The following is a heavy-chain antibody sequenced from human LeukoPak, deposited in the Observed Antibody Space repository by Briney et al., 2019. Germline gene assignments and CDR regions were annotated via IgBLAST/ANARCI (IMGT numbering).Heavy chain of an antibody. D-gene: IGHD3-9*01. CDR2: IYTSGST. Sequence: SETLSLTCTVSGGSICSGRYYWSWSRQPAGKGLEWIGRIYTSGSTNYNPSLKSRVTISVDTSKNQFSLKLSSVTAADTAVYYCARGPLYYDILTGPPHYYMDAWGKGTTVTISS. CDR3: ARGPLYYDILTGPPHYYMDA. V-gene: IGHV4-61*02. CDR1: GGSICSGRYY. J-gene: IGHJ6*03.